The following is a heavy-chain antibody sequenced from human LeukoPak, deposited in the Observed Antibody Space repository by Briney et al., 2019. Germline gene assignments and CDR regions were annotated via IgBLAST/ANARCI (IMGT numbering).Heavy chain of an antibody. CDR3: ARGGSGEVPEYFKH. Sequence: SETLSLTCTVSGDSISSSSYYWRWLRQPPGKGVEWVGYIYYSGSTNYNPSLRSRVTISVNSSKNQFSLKLTSVTAADTAVYYCARGGSGEVPEYFKHWGQGTLVTVSS. CDR1: GDSISSSSYY. D-gene: IGHD3-10*01. J-gene: IGHJ1*01. CDR2: IYYSGST. V-gene: IGHV4-61*01.